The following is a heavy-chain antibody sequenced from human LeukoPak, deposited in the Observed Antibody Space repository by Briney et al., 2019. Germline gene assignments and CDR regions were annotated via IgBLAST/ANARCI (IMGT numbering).Heavy chain of an antibody. V-gene: IGHV3-53*01. D-gene: IGHD3-16*02. CDR1: GFTSSTNY. CDR3: ARRVWGTNRYTDC. CDR2: IYAGGNT. J-gene: IGHJ4*02. Sequence: TGGSLRRSCAASGFTSSTNYMSWVRQAPGKGLEGVSSIYAGGNTYYADSVKGRFTLPRDNSKNTLYLQMNSLRAEDTAVYYCARRVWGTNRYTDCWGQGTLVTVSS.